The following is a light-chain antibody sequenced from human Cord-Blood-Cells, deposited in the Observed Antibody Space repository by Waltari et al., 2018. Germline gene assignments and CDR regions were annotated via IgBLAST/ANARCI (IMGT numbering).Light chain of an antibody. Sequence: QSVLTQPPTASGPPWPRVTISCSGSRSNLGSNSVYWYQQIPGTAPKLLIYGNNHPPSGVPDRFSGSKSGTSASLAISRLRSEDEADYYWAAWDDSLSGRVFGGVTKLTVL. V-gene: IGLV1-47*01. CDR1: RSNLGSNS. CDR3: AAWDDSLSGRV. CDR2: GNN. J-gene: IGLJ2*01.